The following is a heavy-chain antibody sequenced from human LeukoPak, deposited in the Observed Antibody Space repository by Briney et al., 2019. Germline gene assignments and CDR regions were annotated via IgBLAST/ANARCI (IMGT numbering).Heavy chain of an antibody. CDR2: INPNSGGR. D-gene: IGHD3-22*01. J-gene: IGHJ6*02. CDR1: GYTFTGYY. V-gene: IGHV1-2*02. CDR3: ARGKPRSYYDSSGPPVFGMDV. Sequence: ASVKVSCKASGYTFTGYYMHWVRQAPGQGLEWMGWINPNSGGRNYAQKFQGRVTMTRDTSISTAYMELSWLRSDDTAVYYCARGKPRSYYDSSGPPVFGMDVWGQETTVTVSS.